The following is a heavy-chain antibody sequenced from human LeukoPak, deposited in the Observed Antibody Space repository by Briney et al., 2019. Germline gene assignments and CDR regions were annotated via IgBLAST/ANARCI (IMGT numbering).Heavy chain of an antibody. CDR3: ARDAQSGYFYFDY. D-gene: IGHD3-22*01. CDR1: GFTFSSYA. CDR2: ISYDGSNK. V-gene: IGHV3-30-3*01. J-gene: IGHJ4*02. Sequence: GGSLRLSCAASGFTFSSYAMHWVRQAPGKGREGVAVISYDGSNKYYADSVKGRFTISRDNSKNTLYLQMNSLRAEDTAVYYCARDAQSGYFYFDYWGQGTLVTVSS.